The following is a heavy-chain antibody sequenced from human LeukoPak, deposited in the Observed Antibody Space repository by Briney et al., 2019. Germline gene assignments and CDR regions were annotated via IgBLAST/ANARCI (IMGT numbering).Heavy chain of an antibody. J-gene: IGHJ4*02. V-gene: IGHV4-34*01. Sequence: PSETLSLTCAVYGGSFSGYYWSWIRQPPGKGLEWIGEINHSGSTNYNPSLKSRVTISVDTSKNQFSLKLSSVTAADTAVYYCARDDYYDSSGYYKIDYWGQGTLVTVSS. D-gene: IGHD3-22*01. CDR3: ARDDYYDSSGYYKIDY. CDR2: INHSGST. CDR1: GGSFSGYY.